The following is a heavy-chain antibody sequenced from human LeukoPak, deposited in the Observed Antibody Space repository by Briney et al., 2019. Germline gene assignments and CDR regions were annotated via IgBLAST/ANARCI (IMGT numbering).Heavy chain of an antibody. V-gene: IGHV3-30*02. D-gene: IGHD3-9*01. CDR3: ERGSPFDWLPYDAFDI. Sequence: GGSLRLSCAASGFRFNSHGMHWVRQAPGKGLEWVAFIRFDATDKYYIDSVKGRFSISRDNSKNTLFLQMNSLRAEDTALYYCERGSPFDWLPYDAFDIWGQGTMVTVSS. J-gene: IGHJ3*02. CDR1: GFRFNSHG. CDR2: IRFDATDK.